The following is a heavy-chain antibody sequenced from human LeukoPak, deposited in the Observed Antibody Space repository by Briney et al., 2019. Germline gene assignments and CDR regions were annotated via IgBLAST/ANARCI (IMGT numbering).Heavy chain of an antibody. Sequence: SETLSLTCTVPGGSISSGSYYWSWIRQPAGKGLEWIGRIYTSGSTNYNPSLKSRVTISVGTSKNQFSLKLSSVTAADTAVYYCARIDSSGYPPNFDYWGQGTLLTVSS. V-gene: IGHV4-61*02. CDR3: ARIDSSGYPPNFDY. J-gene: IGHJ4*02. CDR1: GGSISSGSYY. CDR2: IYTSGST. D-gene: IGHD3-22*01.